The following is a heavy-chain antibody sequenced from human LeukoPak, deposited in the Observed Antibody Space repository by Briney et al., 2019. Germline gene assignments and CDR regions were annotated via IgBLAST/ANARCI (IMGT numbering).Heavy chain of an antibody. Sequence: PVGSLRLSCAASGFTFSNYWMIWVRQAPGKRLEGVANIKKDGSEQYYVHSVKGRFTISRDNAKSFLYLQMNSLRVEDTAVYYCARDVTAAGDYWGQGTLLIVSS. D-gene: IGHD2-21*02. CDR1: GFTFSNYW. V-gene: IGHV3-7*01. CDR3: ARDVTAAGDY. CDR2: IKKDGSEQ. J-gene: IGHJ4*02.